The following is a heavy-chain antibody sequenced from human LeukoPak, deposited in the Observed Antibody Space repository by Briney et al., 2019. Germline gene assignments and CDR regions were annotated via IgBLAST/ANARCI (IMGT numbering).Heavy chain of an antibody. CDR3: ARDPPEWELPLDY. CDR1: GFTFSSHW. D-gene: IGHD1-26*01. CDR2: IKEDGSEK. Sequence: PGRSLRLSCAASGFTFSSHWMSWVRQAPGKGLEWVANIKEDGSEKKYVDAVKGRFTVSRDNAEKSLYLQMSSLRAEDTAVYYCARDPPEWELPLDYWGQGTLVTVSS. J-gene: IGHJ4*02. V-gene: IGHV3-7*01.